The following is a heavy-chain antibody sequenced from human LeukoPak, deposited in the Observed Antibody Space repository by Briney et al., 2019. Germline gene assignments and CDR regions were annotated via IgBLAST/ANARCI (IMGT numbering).Heavy chain of an antibody. Sequence: PSETLSLTCAVSGYSISSGYYWGWIRQPPGKGLEWIGSIYHSGSTYYNPSLKSRVTISVDTSKNQFSPKLSSVTAADTAVCYCARQLTGTTSVFNWFDPWGQGTLVTVSS. CDR3: ARQLTGTTSVFNWFDP. D-gene: IGHD1-20*01. V-gene: IGHV4-38-2*01. CDR2: IYHSGST. J-gene: IGHJ5*02. CDR1: GYSISSGYY.